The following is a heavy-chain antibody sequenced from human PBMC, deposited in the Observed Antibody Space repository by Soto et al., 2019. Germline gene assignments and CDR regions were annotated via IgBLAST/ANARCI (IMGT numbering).Heavy chain of an antibody. Sequence: SVKVSCKASGGTFSSYDISWVRQAPGQGLEWMGGIIPIFGTANYAQKFHGMVTITADTSTSTAYMALSSLRSEDTAVYYCARDYGQYYYASSVEVRGIDVGGQGTTVTVSS. J-gene: IGHJ6*02. CDR1: GGTFSSYD. CDR3: ARDYGQYYYASSVEVRGIDV. CDR2: IIPIFGTA. V-gene: IGHV1-69*06. D-gene: IGHD3-22*01.